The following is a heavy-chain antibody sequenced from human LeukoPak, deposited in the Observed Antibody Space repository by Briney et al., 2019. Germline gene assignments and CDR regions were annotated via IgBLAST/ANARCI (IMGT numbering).Heavy chain of an antibody. CDR1: GFTFSSYG. CDR3: ATEVRRRMQLWLPKADY. V-gene: IGHV3-30*02. Sequence: GGSLRLSCAASGFTFSSYGMHWVRQAPGKGLEWVAFIRYDGSNKYYADSVKGRFTISRDNSKNTLYLQMNSLRAEDTAVYYCATEVRRRMQLWLPKADYWGQGTLVTVSS. D-gene: IGHD5-18*01. J-gene: IGHJ4*02. CDR2: IRYDGSNK.